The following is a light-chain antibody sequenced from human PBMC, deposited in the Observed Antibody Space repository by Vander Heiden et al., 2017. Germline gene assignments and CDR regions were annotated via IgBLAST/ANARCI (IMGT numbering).Light chain of an antibody. Sequence: SWELTQPASVSGAPGLAALITLAACALSKQYSYWYQQRPGQAPVLLIYKDSKRPPGIPERFSGDTSGTTVTLTISGVQAEEEADYFCQSAESDDAYVVFGGGTKLTVL. CDR1: ALSKQY. CDR2: KDS. CDR3: QSAESDDAYVV. J-gene: IGLJ3*02. V-gene: IGLV3-25*02.